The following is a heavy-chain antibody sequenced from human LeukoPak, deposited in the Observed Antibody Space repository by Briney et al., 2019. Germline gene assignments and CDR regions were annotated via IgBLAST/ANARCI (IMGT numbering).Heavy chain of an antibody. D-gene: IGHD3-10*01. J-gene: IGHJ4*02. CDR2: INAGNGNT. V-gene: IGHV1-3*01. Sequence: ASVKVSCKASGYTFTSYAMHWVRQAPGQRLEWMGWINAGNGNTKYSQKFQGRVTITRDTSASTAYMELSSLRSEDTAVYYCARATRGSGSYHPLVFDYWGQGTLVTVSS. CDR1: GYTFTSYA. CDR3: ARATRGSGSYHPLVFDY.